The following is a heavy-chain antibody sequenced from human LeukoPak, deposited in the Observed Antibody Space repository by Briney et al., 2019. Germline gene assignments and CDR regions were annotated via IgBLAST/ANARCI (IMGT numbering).Heavy chain of an antibody. CDR3: ARSAVATSTIHFDY. CDR2: IGAYNGNT. J-gene: IGHJ4*02. D-gene: IGHD5-12*01. CDR1: GYTFTSYG. Sequence: GASVKVSCKASGYTFTSYGISWVRQAPGQGLEWMGWIGAYNGNTNYAQKLQGRVTMTTDTSTSTAYMELRSLRSDDTAVYYCARSAVATSTIHFDYWGQGTLVTVSS. V-gene: IGHV1-18*01.